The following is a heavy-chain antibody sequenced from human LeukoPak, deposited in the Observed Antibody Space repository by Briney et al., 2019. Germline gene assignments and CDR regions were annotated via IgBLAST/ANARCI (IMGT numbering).Heavy chain of an antibody. CDR1: GFTFSSYA. CDR2: ISGSGGST. D-gene: IGHD1-26*01. Sequence: GGPLRLSCAASGFTFSSYAMSWVRQAPGKGLEWVSAISGSGGSTYYADSVKGRFTISRDNSKNTLYLQMNSLRAEDTAVYYCAKGENSGSYEKYFDYWGQGTLVTVSS. CDR3: AKGENSGSYEKYFDY. J-gene: IGHJ4*02. V-gene: IGHV3-23*01.